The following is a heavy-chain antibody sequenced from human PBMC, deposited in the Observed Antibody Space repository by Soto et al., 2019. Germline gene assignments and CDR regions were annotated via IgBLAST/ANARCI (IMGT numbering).Heavy chain of an antibody. CDR3: ARVVRPQLLLTGFDN. CDR2: IRPDGSNR. Sequence: QVQLVESGGGVVQPGWSLRLSCVTSGFTFSDYAMHWVRQAPGKGLEWVSVIRPDGSNRYYADSVKGRFTISRDISKNTLNLQMSSLRADESAVYLWARVVRPQLLLTGFDNWGQGTLFTVSS. J-gene: IGHJ5*02. D-gene: IGHD1-1*01. CDR1: GFTFSDYA. V-gene: IGHV3-33*01.